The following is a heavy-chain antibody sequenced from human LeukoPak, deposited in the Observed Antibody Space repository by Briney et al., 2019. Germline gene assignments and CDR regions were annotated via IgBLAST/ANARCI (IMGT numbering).Heavy chain of an antibody. J-gene: IGHJ6*02. D-gene: IGHD3-10*01. Sequence: GGSLRLSCAASGFIFSSYGMHWVRQAPGKGLEWVAVISYDGSKKYYVDSVKGRFTISRDNSKNTLYLQMNSLRAEDTAVYYCPKDRLYYYGSGTQYGMDVWGHGTTVTVSS. CDR3: PKDRLYYYGSGTQYGMDV. CDR1: GFIFSSYG. CDR2: ISYDGSKK. V-gene: IGHV3-30*18.